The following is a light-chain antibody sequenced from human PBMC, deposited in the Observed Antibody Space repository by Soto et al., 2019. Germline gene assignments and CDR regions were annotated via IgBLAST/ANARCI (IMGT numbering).Light chain of an antibody. CDR2: DIS. J-gene: IGLJ7*01. V-gene: IGLV7-46*01. Sequence: QALVTQEPSLTVSPGGTVTLTCGFSTGAVTSGHYPYWFQQKPGQAPRTLIYDISNKHSWTPARFSGSLLGGKAALTLSGAQPEDEAEYYCLLFYSGARPVFGGGTQLPSS. CDR1: TGAVTSGHY. CDR3: LLFYSGARPV.